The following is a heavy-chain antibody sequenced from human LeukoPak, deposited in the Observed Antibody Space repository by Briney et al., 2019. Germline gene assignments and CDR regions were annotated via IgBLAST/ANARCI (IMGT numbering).Heavy chain of an antibody. J-gene: IGHJ6*02. D-gene: IGHD2-2*01. CDR3: ERDYPLGYCSSTSCRRYYYYGMDV. Sequence: SETLSLTCTVSGGSISSYYWSWIRQPAGKGLEWIGRFYTSGCTNYNPSLKSRVTMSVDTSKNQFSLKLSSVTAADTAVYYCERDYPLGYCSSTSCRRYYYYGMDVWGQGTTVTVSS. V-gene: IGHV4-4*07. CDR1: GGSISSYY. CDR2: FYTSGCT.